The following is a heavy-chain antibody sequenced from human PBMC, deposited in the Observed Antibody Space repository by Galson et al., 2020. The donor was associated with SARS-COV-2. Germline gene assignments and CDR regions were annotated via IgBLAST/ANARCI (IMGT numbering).Heavy chain of an antibody. CDR1: GFTLSSYD. Sequence: TAGSLSLSCAASGFTLSSYDMHWVRQVTGKGLEWVLAIDTAGDTYYPDSVKGRFTITREDATNSLYLQLNCLSAGDTAVYYCARVPSQDERTCYYYDHWGQGTLVTVSS. J-gene: IGHJ5*02. D-gene: IGHD3-22*01. CDR3: ARVPSQDERTCYYYDH. CDR2: IDTAGDT. V-gene: IGHV3-13*01.